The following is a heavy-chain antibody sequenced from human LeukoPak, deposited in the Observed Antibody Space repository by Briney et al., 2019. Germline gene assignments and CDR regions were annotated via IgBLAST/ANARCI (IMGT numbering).Heavy chain of an antibody. CDR2: IGYDGSNK. D-gene: IGHD6-19*01. CDR3: AKDRTLLGSGWYVIDY. Sequence: PGGSLRLSCVASGFTFNNFGMHWVRQAPGKGLEWVAFIGYDGSNKYYADSVKVRFTISRDSSTKTLSLQMNSLRAEDTAVYFCAKDRTLLGSGWYVIDYWGQGTLVTVSS. CDR1: GFTFNNFG. J-gene: IGHJ4*02. V-gene: IGHV3-30*02.